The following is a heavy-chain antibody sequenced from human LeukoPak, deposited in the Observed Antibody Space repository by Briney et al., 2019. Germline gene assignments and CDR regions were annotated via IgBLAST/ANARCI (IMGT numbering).Heavy chain of an antibody. Sequence: GGSLRLSCAASGFTFSSYWMHWVRQAPGKGLVWVSRINSDGSSTSYADSVKGRFTISRDNAKNTLYLQMNSLRAEDTAVYYCARVRRAFGEWVFDIWGQGTMVTVSS. V-gene: IGHV3-74*01. D-gene: IGHD2-8*01. CDR2: INSDGSST. J-gene: IGHJ3*02. CDR1: GFTFSSYW. CDR3: ARVRRAFGEWVFDI.